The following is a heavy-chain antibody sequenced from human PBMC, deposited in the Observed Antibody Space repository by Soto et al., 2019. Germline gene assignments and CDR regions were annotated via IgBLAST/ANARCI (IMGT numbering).Heavy chain of an antibody. V-gene: IGHV4-61*01. D-gene: IGHD2-2*02. J-gene: IGHJ5*02. CDR1: GGSAISGSYY. CDR3: AREGGIVVVPAAIGDNWFDP. Sequence: SETLSLTCTVSGGSAISGSYYCSCIRQAPWNGLEWIGYIYYSGSTNYNPSLKSRVTISVDTSKNQFSLKLSSVTAADTAVYYCAREGGIVVVPAAIGDNWFDPWGQGTLVTVSS. CDR2: IYYSGST.